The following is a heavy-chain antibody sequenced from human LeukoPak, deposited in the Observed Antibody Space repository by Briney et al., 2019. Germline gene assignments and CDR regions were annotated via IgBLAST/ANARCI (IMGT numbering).Heavy chain of an antibody. D-gene: IGHD6-13*01. CDR3: ARSVAAAENDY. V-gene: IGHV1-18*01. Sequence: ASVKVSCKASGYTFTNYGISWVRQAPGQGLEWMGWISAFNGNTNYAQKLQGRVTMTTDTSTSTTYMELRSLRSDDTAVYYCARSVAAAENDYWGQGTLVTVSS. CDR2: ISAFNGNT. CDR1: GYTFTNYG. J-gene: IGHJ4*02.